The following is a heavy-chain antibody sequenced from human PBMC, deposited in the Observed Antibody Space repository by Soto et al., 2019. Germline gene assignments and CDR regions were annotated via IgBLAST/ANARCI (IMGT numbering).Heavy chain of an antibody. CDR3: ARGTSNYYDSSGYYYFDY. Sequence: SVKVSCKASGGTFSSYAISGVRQAPGQGLEWMGGIIPIFGTANYAQKFQGRVTITADESTSTAYMELSSLRSEDTAVYYCARGTSNYYDSSGYYYFDYWGQGTLVTVSS. D-gene: IGHD3-22*01. V-gene: IGHV1-69*13. CDR1: GGTFSSYA. CDR2: IIPIFGTA. J-gene: IGHJ4*02.